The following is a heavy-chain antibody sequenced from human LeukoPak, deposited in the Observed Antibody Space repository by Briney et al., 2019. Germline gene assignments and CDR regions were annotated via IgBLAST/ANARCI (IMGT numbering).Heavy chain of an antibody. Sequence: GGSLRLSCATSGFTFSAYILTWVRQAPGKGLEWLSYISVDNITIYYADSVRGRFTISRDNAQKSLYLQMSSLRNEDTAVYYCTRGPYYGDYWGQGTLVTVSS. D-gene: IGHD3-10*01. CDR1: GFTFSAYI. CDR2: ISVDNITI. CDR3: TRGPYYGDY. V-gene: IGHV3-48*02. J-gene: IGHJ4*02.